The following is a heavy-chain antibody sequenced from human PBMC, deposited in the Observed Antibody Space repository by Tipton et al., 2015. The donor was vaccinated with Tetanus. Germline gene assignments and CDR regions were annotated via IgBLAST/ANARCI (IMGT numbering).Heavy chain of an antibody. D-gene: IGHD2-2*02. CDR3: VREYGAAIDYKGIDV. CDR2: IYPGDSST. Sequence: VQLVQSGAEVKKPGESLQISCKASGYTFNNYWIGWVRQMPGRGLEWVAIIYPGDSSTRYSPSFQGQVTISADTSISTTYLHWGSLKPSDTATYYCVREYGAAIDYKGIDVWGQGTPVTVSS. V-gene: IGHV5-51*03. J-gene: IGHJ6*01. CDR1: GYTFNNYW.